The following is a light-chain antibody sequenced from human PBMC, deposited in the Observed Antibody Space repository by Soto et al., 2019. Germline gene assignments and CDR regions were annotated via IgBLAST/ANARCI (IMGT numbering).Light chain of an antibody. CDR1: QSVSSTF. CDR2: DAS. J-gene: IGKJ4*01. CDR3: QHYGSSPPTLT. V-gene: IGKV3-20*01. Sequence: EIVLTQSPGTLSLPPGERATLSCRAGQSVSSTFLAWYQQKPGQAPRLLIYDASTRATGIPDRFSGSGSGTDFSLIISRLEPEDFAVYYCQHYGSSPPTLTFGGGTKVEIK.